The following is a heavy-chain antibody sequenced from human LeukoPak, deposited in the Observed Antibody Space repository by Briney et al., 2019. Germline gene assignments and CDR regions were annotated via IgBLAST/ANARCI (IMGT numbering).Heavy chain of an antibody. V-gene: IGHV4-61*09. J-gene: IGHJ4*02. CDR3: ARDEMEHHGSYYDF. D-gene: IGHD1/OR15-1a*01. Sequence: PSQTLSLTCTVSGGSISSGSYCWSWIRQPAGKGLEWIGHIYSSGSTNYNPSLKSRVTISVDTSKNQFSLKLSSVTAADTAFYYCARDEMEHHGSYYDFWGQGTLVTVSS. CDR2: IYSSGST. CDR1: GGSISSGSYC.